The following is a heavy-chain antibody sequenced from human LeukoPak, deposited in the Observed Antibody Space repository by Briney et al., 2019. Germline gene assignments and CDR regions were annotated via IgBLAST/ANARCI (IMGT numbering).Heavy chain of an antibody. CDR3: ARVPRELGAY. J-gene: IGHJ4*02. D-gene: IGHD3-16*01. V-gene: IGHV1-8*01. CDR1: GYTFTSYD. Sequence: ASVKVSCKASGYTFTSYDINWVPQATGQGLEWMGFMNPNSGNTVYAQKFQGRVTMTRDTSISTAYMELTSLRSEDTALYYCARVPRELGAYWGQGTLVTVSS. CDR2: MNPNSGNT.